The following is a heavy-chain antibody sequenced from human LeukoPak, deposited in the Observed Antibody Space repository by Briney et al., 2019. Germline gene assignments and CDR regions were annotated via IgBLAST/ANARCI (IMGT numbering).Heavy chain of an antibody. J-gene: IGHJ4*02. CDR1: GYTFTGYY. Sequence: ASVKVSCKASGYTFTGYYMHWVRQAPGQGLEWMGWINPNSGGTNYAQKFQGRVTMTRDTSISTAYMELSRLRSDDTAVYYCARDLWFGELLGTIGYWGQGTLVTVSS. CDR2: INPNSGGT. V-gene: IGHV1-2*02. D-gene: IGHD3-10*01. CDR3: ARDLWFGELLGTIGY.